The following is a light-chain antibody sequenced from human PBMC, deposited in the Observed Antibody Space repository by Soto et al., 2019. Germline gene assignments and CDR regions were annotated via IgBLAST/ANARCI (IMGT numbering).Light chain of an antibody. CDR2: GVS. CDR1: QSIDNIY. Sequence: EIVMTQSPATLSVAPGEGATLSCRASQSIDNIYFAWYQQKPGQAPRLLIYGVSNRATGIPDRFSGSGSGTEFTLTISSLQSEDFAVYYCQQYNNWPPITFGQGTRLEIK. J-gene: IGKJ5*01. V-gene: IGKV3D-15*01. CDR3: QQYNNWPPIT.